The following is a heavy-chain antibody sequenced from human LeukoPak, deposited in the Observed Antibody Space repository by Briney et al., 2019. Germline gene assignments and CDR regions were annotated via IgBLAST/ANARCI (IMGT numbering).Heavy chain of an antibody. J-gene: IGHJ4*02. Sequence: PGGSLRLSCAASGFTFSDKYMSWIRQALGKGLEFISYISNDSEAIHYADSVKGRFTISRDNAKSSLYLQMNDLRAEDTAVYYCARDGRGWPLGYWGQGTLVTVSS. CDR1: GFTFSDKY. V-gene: IGHV3-11*01. D-gene: IGHD5-24*01. CDR2: ISNDSEAI. CDR3: ARDGRGWPLGY.